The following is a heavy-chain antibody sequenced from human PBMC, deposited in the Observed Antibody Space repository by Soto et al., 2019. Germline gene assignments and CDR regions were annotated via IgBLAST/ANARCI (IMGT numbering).Heavy chain of an antibody. J-gene: IGHJ4*02. V-gene: IGHV4-30-4*01. CDR2: IYYRGST. CDR3: AREGIAAHIDY. CDR1: GGSISSGDYY. Sequence: QVQLRESGPGLVKPSQTLSLTCTISGGSISSGDYYWSWIRQPPGKGLEWIGYIYYRGSTYYNPSLKSRVTIPVDTSKNQFSPKLSSVTAADTAVYYCAREGIAAHIDYWGQGTLVTVSS. D-gene: IGHD6-6*01.